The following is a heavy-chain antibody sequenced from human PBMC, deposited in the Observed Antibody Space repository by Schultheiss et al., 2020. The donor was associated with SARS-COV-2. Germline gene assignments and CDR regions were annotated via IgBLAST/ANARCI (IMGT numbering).Heavy chain of an antibody. V-gene: IGHV3-15*01. Sequence: GGSLRLSCAASGFTFSSYWMSWVRQAPGKGLEWVGRIKSKTDGGTTDYAAPVKGRFTISRDDSKNTLYLQMNSLKTEDTAVYYCTPAVVVAMYYYGMDVWGQGTTVTVSS. CDR2: IKSKTDGGTT. CDR1: GFTFSSYW. J-gene: IGHJ6*02. D-gene: IGHD2-15*01. CDR3: TPAVVVAMYYYGMDV.